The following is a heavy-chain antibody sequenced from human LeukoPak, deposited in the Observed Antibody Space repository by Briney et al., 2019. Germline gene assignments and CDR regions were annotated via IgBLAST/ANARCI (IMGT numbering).Heavy chain of an antibody. CDR2: IRFDGRDK. D-gene: IGHD2-2*01. Sequence: GGSLRLSCAASGFTFSSYGMNWVRQAPGKGLEWVAFIRFDGRDKYYADSVKGRFTISRDNSESTLDLQMNSRRVEDTAVYYCAKDRYSTSSTFTVNPFDYWGQGILVTVSS. V-gene: IGHV3-30*02. J-gene: IGHJ4*02. CDR3: AKDRYSTSSTFTVNPFDY. CDR1: GFTFSSYG.